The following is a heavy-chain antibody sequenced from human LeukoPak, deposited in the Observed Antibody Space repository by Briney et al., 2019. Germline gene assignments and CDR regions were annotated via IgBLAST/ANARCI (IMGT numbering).Heavy chain of an antibody. CDR1: GFTFSSYA. CDR3: ARDGVYSGSYYYYYMDV. CDR2: ISYDGSNK. D-gene: IGHD1-26*01. V-gene: IGHV3-30*04. Sequence: PGGSLRLSCAASGFTFSSYAMHWVRQAPGKGLEWVAVISYDGSNKYYADSVKGRFTISRDNSKNTLYLQMNSLRAEDTAVYYCARDGVYSGSYYYYYMDVWGKGTTVTVS. J-gene: IGHJ6*03.